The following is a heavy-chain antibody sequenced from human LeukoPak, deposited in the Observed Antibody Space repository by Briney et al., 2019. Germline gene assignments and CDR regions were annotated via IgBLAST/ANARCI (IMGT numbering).Heavy chain of an antibody. CDR3: ARDLYYYGSGNYVPGLPDY. J-gene: IGHJ4*02. V-gene: IGHV3-48*03. CDR1: GFTFSGYE. CDR2: ICGRGVTT. D-gene: IGHD3-10*01. Sequence: GGSLRLSCEPSGFTFSGYEMNWVRQAPPKGLEWISYICGRGVTTYYAYSVKGRFTLSRDDAKKLLYLEMNSLRAEDTGVYYCARDLYYYGSGNYVPGLPDYWGQGTLVTVSS.